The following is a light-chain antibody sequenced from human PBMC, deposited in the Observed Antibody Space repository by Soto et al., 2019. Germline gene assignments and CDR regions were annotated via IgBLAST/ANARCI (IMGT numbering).Light chain of an antibody. CDR1: TSNLGSNF. CDR2: RNN. CDR3: AAWDDSLSGVV. J-gene: IGLJ3*02. V-gene: IGLV1-47*01. Sequence: QSVLTQPPSASGALGQRVTISCSGSTSNLGSNFVYWYQQLPGAAPKLLISRNNERPSGVPDRFSGSKSGTSASLAISGLRSEDDADYHCAAWDDSLSGVVFGGGTKLTVL.